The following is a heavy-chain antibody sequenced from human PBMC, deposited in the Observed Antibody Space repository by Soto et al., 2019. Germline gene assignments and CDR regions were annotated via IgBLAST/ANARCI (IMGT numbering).Heavy chain of an antibody. CDR3: ASLLRGYSGTGDY. CDR1: GGTFSSYA. D-gene: IGHD5-12*01. V-gene: IGHV1-69*12. Sequence: QVQLVQSGAEVKKPGSSVKVSCKASGGTFSSYAISWVRQAPGQGLEWMGGIIPIFGTAKYAQKFQGRVTITAEESTSTAYMELISLRSEDTAVYYCASLLRGYSGTGDYWGQGTLVTVSS. J-gene: IGHJ4*02. CDR2: IIPIFGTA.